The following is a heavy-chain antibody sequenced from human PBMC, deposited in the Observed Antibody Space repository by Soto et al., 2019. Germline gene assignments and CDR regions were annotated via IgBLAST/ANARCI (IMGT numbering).Heavy chain of an antibody. J-gene: IGHJ4*02. CDR2: IYYSGST. V-gene: IGHV4-31*03. CDR1: GGSISSGGYY. Sequence: QVQLQESGPGLVKPSQTLSLTCTVSGGSISSGGYYWSWIRQHPGKGLEWIGYIYYSGSTYYNPYLKSRVTISVDTSKNQCSPKLSSVTAADTAVYYCARDRKSGSYPDYWGQGNLVTVSS. CDR3: ARDRKSGSYPDY. D-gene: IGHD1-26*01.